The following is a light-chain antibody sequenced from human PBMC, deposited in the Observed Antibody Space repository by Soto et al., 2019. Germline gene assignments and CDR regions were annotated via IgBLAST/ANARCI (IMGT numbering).Light chain of an antibody. CDR1: QSVSSSH. Sequence: EIVLTQSPGTLSLSPGERATLSCRASQSVSSSHLAWYQQKPGQAPRLVIYGVSSRATGTPDRFSGSGSGTDFTLTISRLEPDDFAVYDCQQYDTSLRTFGQGTKVEVK. CDR2: GVS. J-gene: IGKJ1*01. CDR3: QQYDTSLRT. V-gene: IGKV3-20*01.